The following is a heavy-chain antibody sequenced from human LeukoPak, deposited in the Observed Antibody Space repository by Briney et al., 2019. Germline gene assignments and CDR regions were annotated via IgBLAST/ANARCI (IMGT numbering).Heavy chain of an antibody. V-gene: IGHV5-51*01. D-gene: IGHD4-17*01. CDR2: IYPDDSDT. Sequence: GESLKISCKGSGYSFTSYWIGWVRQMPGKGLEWMGIIYPDDSDTRYSPSFQGQVTISADKSISTAYLQWSSLKASDTAMYYCARPADYGDLHDAFDIWGQGTMVTVSS. CDR3: ARPADYGDLHDAFDI. J-gene: IGHJ3*02. CDR1: GYSFTSYW.